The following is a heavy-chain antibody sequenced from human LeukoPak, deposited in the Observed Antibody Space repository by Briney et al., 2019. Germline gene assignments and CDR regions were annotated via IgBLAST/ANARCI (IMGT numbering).Heavy chain of an antibody. V-gene: IGHV3-48*04. CDR2: TSSSSVTI. CDR1: GFAFGSES. D-gene: IGHD3-3*01. CDR3: AREGVGYGYYGYMDV. J-gene: IGHJ6*03. Sequence: PGGSLRLSCATSGFAFGSESMNRVRQAPGKGLEWISYTSSSSVTIYYADSVEGRFTISKDNAENTLYLQMNSLRVEDTAVYYCAREGVGYGYYGYMDVWGKGTTVTVSS.